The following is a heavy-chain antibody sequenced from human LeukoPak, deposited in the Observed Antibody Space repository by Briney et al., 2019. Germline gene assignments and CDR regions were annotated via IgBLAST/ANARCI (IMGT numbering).Heavy chain of an antibody. CDR3: ARVDTANHYYYYGMDV. Sequence: SETLSLTCTVSGGSISSYYWSWIRQPAGKGLEWIGRIYTSGSTYYNPSLKSRVTMSVDTSKNQFSLKLSSVTAADTAVYYCARVDTANHYYYYGMDVWGQGTTVTVSS. V-gene: IGHV4-4*07. J-gene: IGHJ6*02. CDR2: IYTSGST. CDR1: GGSISSYY. D-gene: IGHD5-18*01.